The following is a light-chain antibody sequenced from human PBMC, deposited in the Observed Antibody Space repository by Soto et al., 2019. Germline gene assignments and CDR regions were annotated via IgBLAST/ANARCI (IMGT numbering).Light chain of an antibody. CDR2: AAS. CDR1: QGIRND. CDR3: LQDYSYPLT. Sequence: AIPMTQSPSSLSASVGDSVTITCRASQGIRNDLGWYQQKPGKAPKLLIYAASTLQSGVPSRFSGGGSGTDFTLTISSLQPEDFATYYCLQDYSYPLTFGQGTKLEIK. V-gene: IGKV1-6*01. J-gene: IGKJ2*01.